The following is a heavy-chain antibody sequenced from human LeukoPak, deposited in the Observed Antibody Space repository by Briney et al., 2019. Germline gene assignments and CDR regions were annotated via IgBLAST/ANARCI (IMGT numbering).Heavy chain of an antibody. J-gene: IGHJ4*02. V-gene: IGHV3-53*05. D-gene: IGHD5-24*01. CDR2: IYSDGST. CDR3: AGFSKRDGYNRNFDY. CDR1: GFTVSGNY. Sequence: PGGSLRLSCAASGFTVSGNYMSWVRQAPGKGLEWVSVIYSDGSTYYADSVKGRFTISRDNSKNTLYLQMNSLRAEDTAVYYCAGFSKRDGYNRNFDYWGQGALVTVSS.